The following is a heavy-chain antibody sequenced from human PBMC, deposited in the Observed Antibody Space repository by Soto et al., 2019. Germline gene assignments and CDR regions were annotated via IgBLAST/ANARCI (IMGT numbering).Heavy chain of an antibody. CDR2: IYYSGST. J-gene: IGHJ4*02. CDR3: ARSSRISYDSSGTIDY. Sequence: HVQLQESGPGLVKPSETLSLTCTVSGGSVSSGSYYWSWIRQPPGKGLEWIGYIYYSGSTNYNPSLRSRVTLSVDTSKNQFSLQLSSVTAADTAVYYCARSSRISYDSSGTIDYWGQGTLVTVSS. V-gene: IGHV4-61*01. D-gene: IGHD3-22*01. CDR1: GGSVSSGSYY.